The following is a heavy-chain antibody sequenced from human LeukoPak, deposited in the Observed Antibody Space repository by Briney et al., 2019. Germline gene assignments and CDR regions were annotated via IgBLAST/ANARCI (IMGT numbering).Heavy chain of an antibody. V-gene: IGHV4-39*01. CDR3: ARRTSNPVGAIDY. CDR2: SSYSGST. D-gene: IGHD1-26*01. CDR1: GGSISNSNYY. Sequence: SETLSLTCTVSGGSISNSNYYWGWIRQPPGKGLEWIGGSSYSGSTYYNPSLKSRVTISVDTSKNQFSLKLTSVTAADTAVYYCARRTSNPVGAIDYWGQGTLVTVSS. J-gene: IGHJ4*02.